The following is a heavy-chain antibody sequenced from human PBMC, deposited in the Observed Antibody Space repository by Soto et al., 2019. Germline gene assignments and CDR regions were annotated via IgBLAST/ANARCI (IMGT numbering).Heavy chain of an antibody. V-gene: IGHV1-18*04. Sequence: QVHLVQSGAEVKKPGASVKVSCKASGYTFANYGISWARQAPGQGLEWMGWISTYNTVTNSAPSLQGRIPMTTDTSTSTAYMELRSLTSDDTAVYYCVRDERNTCSGGSCLYFDYWGQGTLVTVSS. CDR1: GYTFANYG. CDR2: ISTYNTVT. CDR3: VRDERNTCSGGSCLYFDY. J-gene: IGHJ4*02. D-gene: IGHD2-15*01.